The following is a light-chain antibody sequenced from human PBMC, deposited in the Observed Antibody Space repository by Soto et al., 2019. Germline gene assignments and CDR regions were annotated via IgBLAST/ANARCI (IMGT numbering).Light chain of an antibody. CDR2: DVS. CDR3: QQYHSTPLT. Sequence: DIQMTQSPSTLSASVGDRVTVTCRASQSITTLLAWYQQKPGKAPYLLIYDVSNLESGVPSRFSGGGSGTEFTLTISGLQPDDFATYYCQQYHSTPLTFGGGTKVEIK. J-gene: IGKJ4*01. V-gene: IGKV1-5*01. CDR1: QSITTL.